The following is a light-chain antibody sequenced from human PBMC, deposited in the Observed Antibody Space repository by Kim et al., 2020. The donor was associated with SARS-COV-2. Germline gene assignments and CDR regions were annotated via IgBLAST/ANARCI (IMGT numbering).Light chain of an antibody. CDR1: QYISTY. J-gene: IGKJ4*01. CDR2: AAS. CDR3: KQSYSAPPT. V-gene: IGKV1-39*01. Sequence: DIQMTQSPSSLSASVGARVTITCRTSQYISTYLNWYQQKPGKAPKLLIYAASSLQSGVPSRLSGSGSGTDFTLTINGLQPEDFATYFCKQSYSAPPTFGGGTKVNIK.